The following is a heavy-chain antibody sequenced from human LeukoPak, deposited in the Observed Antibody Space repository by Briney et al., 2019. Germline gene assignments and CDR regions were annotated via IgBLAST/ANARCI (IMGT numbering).Heavy chain of an antibody. V-gene: IGHV4-34*01. CDR1: GGSFSGYY. CDR2: INHSGST. D-gene: IGHD6-13*01. CDR3: ARAQQPPSYYFDY. Sequence: SETLSLTCAVYGGSFSGYYWSWIRQPPGKGLEWIGEINHSGSTNYNPSLKSRVTISVDTFKNQFSLKLSSVTAADTAVYYCARAQQPPSYYFDYWGQGTLVTVSS. J-gene: IGHJ4*02.